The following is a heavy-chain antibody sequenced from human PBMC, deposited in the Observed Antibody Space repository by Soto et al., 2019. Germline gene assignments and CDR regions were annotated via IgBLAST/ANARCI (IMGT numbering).Heavy chain of an antibody. V-gene: IGHV3-74*01. CDR1: GFTFSSYW. J-gene: IGHJ4*01. D-gene: IGHD3-22*01. CDR3: TTDSYSTMIEVRFDY. CDR2: INSDGSST. Sequence: GGSLRLSCAASGFTFSSYWMHWVRQAPGKGLVWVSRINSDGSSTSYADSVKGRFTITRDDSRNVAYMQMNSLYTEDTGVYYCTTDSYSTMIEVRFDYWGHGTLVTVSS.